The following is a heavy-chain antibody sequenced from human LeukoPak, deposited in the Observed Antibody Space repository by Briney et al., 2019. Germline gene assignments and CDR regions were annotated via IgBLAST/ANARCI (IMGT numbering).Heavy chain of an antibody. CDR1: GFTFSSYA. D-gene: IGHD4-17*01. CDR3: ARAHLCRYGDYFDY. V-gene: IGHV3-30-3*01. CDR2: IPYDGSNK. J-gene: IGHJ4*02. Sequence: PGGSLRLSCAASGFTFSSYAMHWVRQAQGRGMEWVAVIPYDGSNKYYADSVKGRFTSSRDNSKNTLYLQMNSLRAEDTAVYYGARAHLCRYGDYFDYWGQGTLVTVSS.